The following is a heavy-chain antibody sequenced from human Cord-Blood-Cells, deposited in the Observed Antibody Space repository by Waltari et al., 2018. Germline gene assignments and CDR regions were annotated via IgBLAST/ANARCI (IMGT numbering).Heavy chain of an antibody. Sequence: QVQLQESGPGLVKPSETLSLTCAVSGYSISSGYYWGWIRQPPGKGLEWIGSIYHSGSTYSNPSLKSRVTISVDTSKNQFSLKLGSVTAADTAVYYCARDRNWGYWYFDLWGRGTLVTVSS. CDR3: ARDRNWGYWYFDL. V-gene: IGHV4-38-2*02. CDR2: IYHSGST. J-gene: IGHJ2*01. CDR1: GYSISSGYY. D-gene: IGHD7-27*01.